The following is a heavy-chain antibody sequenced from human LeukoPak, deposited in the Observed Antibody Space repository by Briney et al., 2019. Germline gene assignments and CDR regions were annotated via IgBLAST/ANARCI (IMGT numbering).Heavy chain of an antibody. CDR1: GGSIISYY. CDR2: IYYSGST. J-gene: IGHJ3*02. Sequence: PSETLSLTCSVSGGSIISYYWSWIRQPPGKGLEWIGYIYYSGSTNYNPSLKSRVTISVDTSKNQFSLKLSSVTAADTAVYYCARDSSLLPGDEVEAFDIWGQGTMVTVSS. D-gene: IGHD1-26*01. V-gene: IGHV4-59*01. CDR3: ARDSSLLPGDEVEAFDI.